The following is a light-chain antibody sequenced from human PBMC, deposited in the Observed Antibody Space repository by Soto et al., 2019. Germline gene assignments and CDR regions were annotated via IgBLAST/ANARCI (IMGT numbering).Light chain of an antibody. CDR2: AAS. V-gene: IGKV1-9*01. CDR1: QVISSY. CDR3: QKLNSYPVT. Sequence: DIQLTHSPSFLSASVVDIVTITCLASQVISSYLAWYQQKPGKAPKLLIYAASTLQSGVPSRFSGSGSGTEFTLTISSLQPEDFATYYCQKLNSYPVTCGQGTRRAIK. J-gene: IGKJ5*01.